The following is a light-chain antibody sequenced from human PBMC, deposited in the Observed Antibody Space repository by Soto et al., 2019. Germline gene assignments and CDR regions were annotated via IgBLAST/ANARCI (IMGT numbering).Light chain of an antibody. J-gene: IGKJ1*01. CDR2: GAS. V-gene: IGKV3-15*01. Sequence: EIVMTQSPATLSVSPGERATLSCRASQSVSNNLAWYQKKPGQAPRLLIYGASTRATGIPARFGGSGSGTEFTLTISSLQSEDFAFYYCQQYNNWWTFGQGTRVDVK. CDR3: QQYNNWWT. CDR1: QSVSNN.